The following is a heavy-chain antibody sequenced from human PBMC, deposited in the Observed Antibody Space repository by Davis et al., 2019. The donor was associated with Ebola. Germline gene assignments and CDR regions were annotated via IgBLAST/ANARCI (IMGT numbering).Heavy chain of an antibody. CDR3: ARMEAYCTGHFCYPI. CDR1: VFTFSSYA. D-gene: IGHD2-8*02. CDR2: ISHSGST. J-gene: IGHJ3*01. Sequence: ESLKISCAASVFTFSSYAMSWVRQPPGKGLEWIGEISHSGSTNYNPSLKSRVTISVDKSKNQFSLKLSSVTAADTAVYYCARMEAYCTGHFCYPIWGQGTMVTVSS. V-gene: IGHV4-34*01.